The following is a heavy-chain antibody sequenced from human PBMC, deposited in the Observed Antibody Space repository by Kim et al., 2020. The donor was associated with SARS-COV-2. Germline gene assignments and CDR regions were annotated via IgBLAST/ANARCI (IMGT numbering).Heavy chain of an antibody. CDR1: GGTFSSYA. D-gene: IGHD2-21*02. Sequence: SVKVSCKASGGTFSSYAISWVRQAPGQGLEWMGGIIPIFGTANYAQKFQGRVTITADESTSTAYMELSSLRSEDTAVYYCATLGSIRYGGNSASHDYWGQGTLVTVSS. J-gene: IGHJ4*02. CDR3: ATLGSIRYGGNSASHDY. CDR2: IIPIFGTA. V-gene: IGHV1-69*13.